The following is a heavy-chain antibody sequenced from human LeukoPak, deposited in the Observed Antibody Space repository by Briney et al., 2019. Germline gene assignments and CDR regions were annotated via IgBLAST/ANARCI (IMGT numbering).Heavy chain of an antibody. CDR3: ARDQVNWFDP. CDR2: IYYSGST. CDR1: CGSISSGGYY. V-gene: IGHV4-31*03. J-gene: IGHJ5*02. Sequence: PSETLSLTCTVSCGSISSGGYYWSWIRQHPGKGLEWIGYIYYSGSTYYNPSLKSRVTISVDTSKNQFSLKLSSVTAADTAVYYCARDQVNWFDPWGQGTLVTVS.